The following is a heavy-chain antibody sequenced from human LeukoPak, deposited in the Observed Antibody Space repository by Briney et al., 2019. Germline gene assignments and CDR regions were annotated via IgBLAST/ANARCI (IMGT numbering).Heavy chain of an antibody. D-gene: IGHD3-22*01. CDR1: AGSISSYY. J-gene: IGHJ5*02. V-gene: IGHV4-59*01. Sequence: SETLSLTCTVSAGSISSYYWSWIRQPPGKGLEWIACISYSGSTKYNPSLKSRVTISVDTSKNQLSLKLSSVTAADTAVYYCAREPGFDSSGYLNWFDPWGQGTLVTVSS. CDR3: AREPGFDSSGYLNWFDP. CDR2: ISYSGST.